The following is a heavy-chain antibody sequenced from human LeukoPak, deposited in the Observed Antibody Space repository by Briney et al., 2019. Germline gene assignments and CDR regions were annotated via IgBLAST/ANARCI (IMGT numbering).Heavy chain of an antibody. CDR2: ISGSGGST. CDR3: AKDGQSAFDY. D-gene: IGHD6-19*01. V-gene: IGHV3-23*01. Sequence: GRSLRLSCAASGFAFSSYAMSWVRQAPGKGLEWVSAISGSGGSTYYTDSVRGRFTISRDNPKNTLYLQMNSLRAEDTAVYYCAKDGQSAFDYWGQGTLVTVSS. CDR1: GFAFSSYA. J-gene: IGHJ4*02.